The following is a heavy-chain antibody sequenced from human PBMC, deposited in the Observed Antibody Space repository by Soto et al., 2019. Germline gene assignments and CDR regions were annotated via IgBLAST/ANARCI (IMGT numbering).Heavy chain of an antibody. V-gene: IGHV4-39*01. CDR2: IYYSGST. D-gene: IGHD2-15*01. Sequence: PSETLSLTCTVADGSISSSSYYWGWIRQPPGKGLEWLGSIYYSGSTYYNPSLKSRVTISVDTSKNQFSLKLSSLTAADPAVYYCASLSVAVAAIHYYYYGMDVWRHGTTVIV. CDR1: DGSISSSSYY. CDR3: ASLSVAVAAIHYYYYGMDV. J-gene: IGHJ6*02.